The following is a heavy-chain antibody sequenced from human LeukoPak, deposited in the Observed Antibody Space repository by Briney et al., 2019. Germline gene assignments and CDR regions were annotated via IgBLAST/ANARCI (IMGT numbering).Heavy chain of an antibody. J-gene: IGHJ4*02. V-gene: IGHV4-39*01. CDR3: ARHDSTSCYDY. D-gene: IGHD2-2*01. Sequence: PSETLSLTCTVSGDSISSSSYYWGWIRQPPGKGLEWIGSIYYSGSTYYNPSLKSRVTISVDTSKNQFSLKLSSVTAADTAVYYCARHDSTSCYDYWGQGTLVTVSS. CDR2: IYYSGST. CDR1: GDSISSSSYY.